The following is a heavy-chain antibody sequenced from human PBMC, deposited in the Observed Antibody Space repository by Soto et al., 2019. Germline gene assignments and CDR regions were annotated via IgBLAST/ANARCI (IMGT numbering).Heavy chain of an antibody. CDR1: GGSISSGGYY. J-gene: IGHJ5*01. CDR3: ARGGGDIVVVVAATQSWFDS. Sequence: SETLSLTCTVSGGSISSGGYYWSWIRQHPGKGLEWIGYIYYSGSTYYNPSLKSRVTISVDTSKNQFSLKLSSVTAADTAVYYCARGGGDIVVVVAATQSWFDSWGQGTLVTVSS. D-gene: IGHD2-15*01. CDR2: IYYSGST. V-gene: IGHV4-31*03.